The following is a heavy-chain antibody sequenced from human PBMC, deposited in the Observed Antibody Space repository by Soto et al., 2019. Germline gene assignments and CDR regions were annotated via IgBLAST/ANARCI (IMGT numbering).Heavy chain of an antibody. Sequence: SETLSLTCAVYGGSFSGYYWSWIRQPPGKGLEWIGEINHSGSTNYNPSLKSRVTISVDTSKNQFSLKLSSVTAADTAVYYCVRGTDIVVVVAATPGGSFDIWGQGTMVTVSS. V-gene: IGHV4-34*01. CDR2: INHSGST. J-gene: IGHJ3*02. CDR1: GGSFSGYY. D-gene: IGHD2-15*01. CDR3: VRGTDIVVVVAATPGGSFDI.